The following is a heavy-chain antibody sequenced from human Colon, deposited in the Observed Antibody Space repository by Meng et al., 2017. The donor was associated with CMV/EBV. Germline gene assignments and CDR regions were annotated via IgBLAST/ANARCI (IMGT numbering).Heavy chain of an antibody. CDR3: ARGRRHYDEGSDYGSIDY. CDR1: TFSEYY. J-gene: IGHJ4*02. CDR2: IGDGGCAL. V-gene: IGHV3-11*04. Sequence: TFSEYYMTWIRQAPGKGLEWVSYIGDGGCALSCADSVEGRFAVSRVDAQNSLYLQLNSLRAEDMDVYYCARGRRHYDEGSDYGSIDYWGQGTLVTVSS. D-gene: IGHD3-22*01.